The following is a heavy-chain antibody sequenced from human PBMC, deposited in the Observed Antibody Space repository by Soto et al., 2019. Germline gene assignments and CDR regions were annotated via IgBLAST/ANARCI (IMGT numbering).Heavy chain of an antibody. CDR2: ISSSGSTI. V-gene: IGHV3-48*03. CDR1: GFTFSSYE. Sequence: PGGSLRLSCATSGFTFSSYEMNWFRQAAGKGLDWVSYISSSGSTIYYADSVKGRFTISRDNAKNSLYLQMNSLRAEDTAVYYCAREDVLLGPVDAFDIWGQGTMVTVSS. J-gene: IGHJ3*02. D-gene: IGHD3-10*01. CDR3: AREDVLLGPVDAFDI.